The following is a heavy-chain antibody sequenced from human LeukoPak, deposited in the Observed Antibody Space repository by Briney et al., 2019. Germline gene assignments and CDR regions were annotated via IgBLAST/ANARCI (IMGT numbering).Heavy chain of an antibody. CDR2: ISYDGSNK. CDR3: ADGMALLWEHGY. CDR1: GFTFSTYA. D-gene: IGHD3-10*01. Sequence: GRSLRLSCAASGFTFSTYAMHWVRQAPGKGLEWAAVISYDGSNKWYADSLKGRFTISRDNSRNTLYLQMNSLRAEDMAVYYCADGMALLWEHGYWGQGTLVTVSS. V-gene: IGHV3-30*04. J-gene: IGHJ4*02.